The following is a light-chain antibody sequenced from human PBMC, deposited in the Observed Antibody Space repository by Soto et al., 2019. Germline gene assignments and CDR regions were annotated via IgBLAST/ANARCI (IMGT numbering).Light chain of an antibody. J-gene: IGKJ2*01. Sequence: EIVLTQSPGTLSLSPGERATLSCRTSQSISSNYLAWYQQKPGQAPRLLIYDASTRAAGVPDRVTGGGSGTDFTLTISALEPEDFALYFCQQYERPPFAFGQGTRLEI. CDR3: QQYERPPFA. V-gene: IGKV3-20*01. CDR1: QSISSNY. CDR2: DAS.